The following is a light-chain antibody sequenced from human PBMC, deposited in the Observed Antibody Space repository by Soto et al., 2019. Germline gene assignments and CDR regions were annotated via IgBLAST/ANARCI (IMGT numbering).Light chain of an antibody. CDR2: KAS. J-gene: IGKJ1*01. Sequence: DIQMTQSPSTLSGSVGDRVTITCRASQTISSWLAWYQQKPGKAPKLLIYKASSLERGVPSRFSGSGSGAEFTLTISSLQPDDFATYYCQQYNSLWTFGQGTKVEIK. CDR3: QQYNSLWT. V-gene: IGKV1-5*03. CDR1: QTISSW.